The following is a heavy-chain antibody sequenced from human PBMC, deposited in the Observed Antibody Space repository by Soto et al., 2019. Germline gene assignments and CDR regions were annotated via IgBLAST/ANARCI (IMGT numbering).Heavy chain of an antibody. D-gene: IGHD2-15*01. V-gene: IGHV3-33*01. CDR2: IWYDGSNK. J-gene: IGHJ6*02. CDR1: GFTFSSYG. Sequence: QVQLLESGGGVVQPGRSLRLSCAASGFTFSSYGMHWVRQAPGTGLEWVAVIWYDGSNKYYADSVKGRFTISRDNSKNTLYLQMNSLRAEDTAVYYCARDQVAEVLDYYYYGMDVWGQGTTVTVSS. CDR3: ARDQVAEVLDYYYYGMDV.